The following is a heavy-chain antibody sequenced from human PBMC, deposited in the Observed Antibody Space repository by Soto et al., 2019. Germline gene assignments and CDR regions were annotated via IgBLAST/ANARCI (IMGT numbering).Heavy chain of an antibody. D-gene: IGHD2-8*01. J-gene: IGHJ3*01. Sequence: EVQLLESGGGLVRPGGSLRLSCAASGFTFYNYAMNWVRQAPGKGLEWVSTISGGGDGTYYADSVKGRFTISRDNSRNTVYLPMNSLSAADTAVYYCAKKGLGSLATYCTTGDCHYAFDVWGQGTLVTVSS. CDR3: AKKGLGSLATYCTTGDCHYAFDV. V-gene: IGHV3-23*01. CDR1: GFTFYNYA. CDR2: ISGGGDGT.